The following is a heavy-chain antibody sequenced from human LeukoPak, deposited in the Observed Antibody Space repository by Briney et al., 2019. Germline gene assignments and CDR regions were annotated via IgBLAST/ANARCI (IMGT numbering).Heavy chain of an antibody. CDR2: IYYSGST. CDR1: GGSISSGDYY. CDR3: ARLPVIFETTTNFDY. D-gene: IGHD1-1*01. Sequence: PSETLSLTCTVSGGSISSGDYYWSWIRQPPGKGLEWIGYIYYSGSTYYNPSLKSRVTISVDTSKNQFSLKLSSVTAADTAVYYCARLPVIFETTTNFDYWGQGTLVTVSS. J-gene: IGHJ4*02. V-gene: IGHV4-30-4*01.